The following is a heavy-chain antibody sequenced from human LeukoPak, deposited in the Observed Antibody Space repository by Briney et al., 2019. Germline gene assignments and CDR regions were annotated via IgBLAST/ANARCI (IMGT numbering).Heavy chain of an antibody. J-gene: IGHJ4*02. CDR3: ARDSRGRYGSGSYPFDY. D-gene: IGHD3-10*01. Sequence: GGSLRLSCAASGFTFSSYAMSWVRQAPGKGLEWVSYISSSGSTIYYADSVKGRFTISRDNAKNSLYLQMNSLRAEDTDVYYCARDSRGRYGSGSYPFDYWGQGTLVTVSS. CDR2: ISSSGSTI. V-gene: IGHV3-48*03. CDR1: GFTFSSYA.